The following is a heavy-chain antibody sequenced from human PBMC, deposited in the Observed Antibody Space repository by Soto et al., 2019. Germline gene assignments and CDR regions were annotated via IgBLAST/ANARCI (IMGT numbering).Heavy chain of an antibody. D-gene: IGHD6-19*01. CDR3: ARDRRQWLVSAYYYYYGMDV. CDR1: GDSVSSNSAA. Sequence: SQTLSLTCAISGDSVSSNSAAWNWIRQSPSRGLEWLGRTYRSKWYNDYAVSVKSRITINPDTSKNKFSLQLNSVTPEDTAVYYCARDRRQWLVSAYYYYYGMDVWGQGTTVTVS. V-gene: IGHV6-1*01. J-gene: IGHJ6*02. CDR2: TYRSKWYN.